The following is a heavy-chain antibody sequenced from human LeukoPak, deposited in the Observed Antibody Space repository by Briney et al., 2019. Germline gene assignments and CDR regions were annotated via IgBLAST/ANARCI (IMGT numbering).Heavy chain of an antibody. D-gene: IGHD4-17*01. Sequence: SETLSLTCTVSGGSISSGSYYWSWIRQPAGKGLEWIGRIYTSGSTNYNPSLKSRVTVSVDTSKNQFSLKLSSVTAADTAVYYCARECYGDYLDYWGQGTLVTVSS. CDR2: IYTSGST. J-gene: IGHJ4*02. CDR1: GGSISSGSYY. CDR3: ARECYGDYLDY. V-gene: IGHV4-61*02.